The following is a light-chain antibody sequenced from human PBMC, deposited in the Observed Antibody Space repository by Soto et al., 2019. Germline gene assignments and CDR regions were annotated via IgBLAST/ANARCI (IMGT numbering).Light chain of an antibody. V-gene: IGKV3-11*01. J-gene: IGKJ4*01. CDR3: QQRSNWPT. CDR2: DAS. Sequence: EIVLTQSPATLSLSPGERATLSCRASQSVSSYLAWYQQKPGQAPRLLIYDASNRATGIPARFSGSGSGTDFNLTISSLEPEGFAVYYCQQRSNWPTFGGGTKVDIK. CDR1: QSVSSY.